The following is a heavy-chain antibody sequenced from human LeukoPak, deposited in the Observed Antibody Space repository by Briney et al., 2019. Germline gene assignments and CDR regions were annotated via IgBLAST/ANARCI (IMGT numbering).Heavy chain of an antibody. Sequence: ASVKVSCKASGYTFTSYGISWVRQATGQGLEWMGWISAYNGNTNYAQKLQGRVTMTTDTSTSTAYMELRSLRSDDTAVYYCARESVGYCSSTSCYEGDYWGQGTLVTVSS. V-gene: IGHV1-18*01. J-gene: IGHJ4*02. CDR1: GYTFTSYG. D-gene: IGHD2-2*01. CDR3: ARESVGYCSSTSCYEGDY. CDR2: ISAYNGNT.